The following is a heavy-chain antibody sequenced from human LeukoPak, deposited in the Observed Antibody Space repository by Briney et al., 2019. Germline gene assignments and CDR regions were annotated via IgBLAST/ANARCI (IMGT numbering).Heavy chain of an antibody. CDR2: ICPDGAVT. V-gene: IGHV3-74*01. CDR1: GFTFSTYC. CDR3: VRDFRSADY. J-gene: IGHJ4*02. Sequence: GGSLRLSCAASGFTFSTYCMHWVRQAPGKGPMWVSRICPDGAVTNYADSVKARFIISRDNARNTVYLQMNSLRVEDTAVYYCVRDFRSADYWGQGTLVTVSS.